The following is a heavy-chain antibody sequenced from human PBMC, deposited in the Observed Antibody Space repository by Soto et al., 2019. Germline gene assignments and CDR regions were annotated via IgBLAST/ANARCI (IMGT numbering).Heavy chain of an antibody. J-gene: IGHJ6*02. CDR3: ARQGAVTVMFYYHGMDV. CDR1: GGSFGGYF. D-gene: IGHD2-21*02. V-gene: IGHV4-34*02. CDR2: INHGGIT. Sequence: QVQLQQWGAGLLKPSETLSLTCDVYGGSFGGYFWSWIRQPPGKGLEWIGEINHGGITNYNPSLKSRITISVDTSKNQCSLKLSSVTAADAAVYYCARQGAVTVMFYYHGMDVWGQGTSVTVSS.